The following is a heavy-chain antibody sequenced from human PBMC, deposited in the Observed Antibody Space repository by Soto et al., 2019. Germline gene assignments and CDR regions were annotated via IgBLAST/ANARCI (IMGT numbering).Heavy chain of an antibody. D-gene: IGHD5-12*01. CDR3: AHRSRGYAYYFDQ. J-gene: IGHJ4*02. CDR1: GFSLSTRGVG. CDR2: IFWDDDK. Sequence: QITLKESGPPLVKPTQTLTLTCSFSGFSLSTRGVGVGWIRQPPGKALEWLALIFWDDDKWYSPSLRSRLTITEDTANNPVVLTITNIDPVDTATYYCAHRSRGYAYYFDQWGQGTLVTVSS. V-gene: IGHV2-5*02.